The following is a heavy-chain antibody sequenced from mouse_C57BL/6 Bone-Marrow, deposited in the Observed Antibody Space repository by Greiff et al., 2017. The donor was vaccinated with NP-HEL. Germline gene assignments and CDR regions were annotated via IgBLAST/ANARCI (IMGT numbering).Heavy chain of an antibody. CDR3: ARPPSTMITTAFAY. Sequence: EVQRVESGGGLVQPGESLKLSCESNEYEFPSHDMSWVRKTPEKRLELVAAINSDGGSTYYPDTMERRFIISRDNTKKTLYLQMSSLRSEDTALYYCARPPSTMITTAFAYWGQGTLVTVSA. CDR2: INSDGGST. CDR1: EYEFPSHD. J-gene: IGHJ3*01. V-gene: IGHV5-2*01. D-gene: IGHD2-4*01.